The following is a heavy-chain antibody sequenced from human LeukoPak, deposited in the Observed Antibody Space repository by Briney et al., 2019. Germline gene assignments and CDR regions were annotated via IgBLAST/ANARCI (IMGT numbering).Heavy chain of an antibody. CDR1: GYTLTELS. CDR2: FDPEDGET. J-gene: IGHJ3*02. Sequence: ASVKVSCEVSGYTLTELSMHWVRQAPGKGLEGMGGFDPEDGETIYAQKFQGRVTMTEDTSTDTAYMELSSLRSEDTAVYYCAATFYYDSPLAFDIWGQGTTVTVSS. D-gene: IGHD3-22*01. CDR3: AATFYYDSPLAFDI. V-gene: IGHV1-24*01.